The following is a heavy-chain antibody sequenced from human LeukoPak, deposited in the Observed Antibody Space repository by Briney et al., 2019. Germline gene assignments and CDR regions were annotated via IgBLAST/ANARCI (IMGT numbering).Heavy chain of an antibody. CDR2: IYCSGST. Sequence: PSETLSLTCTVSGGSISSYYWSWIRQPPGKGLEWIGYIYCSGSTNYNPSLKSRVTISVDTSKNQFSLKLSSVTAADTAVYYCARVAGTTNTAFDYWGQGTLVTVSS. J-gene: IGHJ4*02. CDR3: ARVAGTTNTAFDY. D-gene: IGHD6-19*01. CDR1: GGSISSYY. V-gene: IGHV4-59*01.